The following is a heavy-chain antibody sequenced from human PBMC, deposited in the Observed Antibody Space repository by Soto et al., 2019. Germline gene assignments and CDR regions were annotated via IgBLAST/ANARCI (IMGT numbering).Heavy chain of an antibody. V-gene: IGHV3-30-3*01. CDR3: TRGAGLHDY. CDR2: ISYDGSNE. J-gene: IGHJ4*02. D-gene: IGHD3-10*01. CDR1: GFIFTAYA. Sequence: QVQLVESGGGVVQPGRSLRLSCEASGFIFTAYALHWVRQAPGKGLEWVAVISYDGSNEYYADSVQGRFTISRDDSKNTLCLQMNRLRPEDTAVYYGTRGAGLHDYWGQGTLVTVSS.